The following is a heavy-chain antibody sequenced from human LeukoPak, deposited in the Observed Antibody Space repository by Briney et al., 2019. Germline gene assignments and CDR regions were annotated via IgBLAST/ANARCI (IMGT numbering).Heavy chain of an antibody. CDR2: IYYSGST. D-gene: IGHD3-22*01. Sequence: SETLSLTCTVSGGSISSSSYYWGWILQPPGKGLEWIGSIYYSGSTYYNPSLKSRVTISVDTSKNQSSLNLSSVTAADTAVYYCARLYYDSSGYYQICYFGYWGQGTLVTVSS. CDR1: GGSISSSSYY. J-gene: IGHJ4*02. CDR3: ARLYYDSSGYYQICYFGY. V-gene: IGHV4-39*01.